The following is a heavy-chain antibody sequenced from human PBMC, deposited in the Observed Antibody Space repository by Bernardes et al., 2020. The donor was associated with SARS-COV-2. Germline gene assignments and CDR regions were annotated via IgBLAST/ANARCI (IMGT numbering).Heavy chain of an antibody. Sequence: GGSLRLSCAASGFTFSSYGMHWVRQAPGKGLEWVAVIWYDGSNKYYADSVKGRFTIPRDNSKNTLYLQMNSLRAEDTAVYYCARDGDGSGDPLDYWGQGTLVTVSS. CDR1: GFTFSSYG. J-gene: IGHJ4*02. V-gene: IGHV3-33*01. D-gene: IGHD3-10*01. CDR3: ARDGDGSGDPLDY. CDR2: IWYDGSNK.